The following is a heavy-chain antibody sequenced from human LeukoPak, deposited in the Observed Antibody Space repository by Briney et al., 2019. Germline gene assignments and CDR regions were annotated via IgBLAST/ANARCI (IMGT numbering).Heavy chain of an antibody. V-gene: IGHV4-39*01. D-gene: IGHD6-19*01. CDR2: IYYSGST. CDR1: GGSISMSNYY. CDR3: ALIAVTGNFDY. Sequence: PSETLSLTCTVSGGSISMSNYYWGWTRQSPGKGLEWIGSIYYSGSTYYNPSLKSRVTISVDTSKNQFSLKLSSVTAADTAVYYCALIAVTGNFDYWGQGTLVTVSS. J-gene: IGHJ4*02.